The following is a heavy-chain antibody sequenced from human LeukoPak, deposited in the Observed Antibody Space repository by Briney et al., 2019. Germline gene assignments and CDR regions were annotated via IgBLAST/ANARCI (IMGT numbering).Heavy chain of an antibody. V-gene: IGHV3-21*06. Sequence: GGSLRLSCAASGFNYSSYTMNWVRQAPGMGLEWVSSISGTSDYIYYADSVKGRFTISRDNGQNSLYLQMNSLRAEDSAVYYCARREPQGCSGTSCFAGPVGHWGQGTLVTVSS. CDR1: GFNYSSYT. CDR3: ARREPQGCSGTSCFAGPVGH. J-gene: IGHJ4*02. D-gene: IGHD2-2*01. CDR2: ISGTSDYI.